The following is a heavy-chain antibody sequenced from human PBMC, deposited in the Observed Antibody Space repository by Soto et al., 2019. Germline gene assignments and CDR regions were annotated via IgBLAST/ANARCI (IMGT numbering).Heavy chain of an antibody. Sequence: PSETLSLTCAVYGGSFSGYYWSWIRQPPGKGLEWIGEINHSGSTNYNPSLKSRVTISVDTSKNQFSLKLSSVTAADTAVYYCARGLDDYYYYYGMDVWGQGTTVTVSS. V-gene: IGHV4-34*01. CDR3: ARGLDDYYYYYGMDV. CDR1: GGSFSGYY. D-gene: IGHD1-1*01. J-gene: IGHJ6*02. CDR2: INHSGST.